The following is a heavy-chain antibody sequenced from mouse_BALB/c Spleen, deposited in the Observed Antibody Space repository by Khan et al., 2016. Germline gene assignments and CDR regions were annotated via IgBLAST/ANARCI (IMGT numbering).Heavy chain of an antibody. CDR1: GFTFSDYY. Sequence: EVELVESGGGLVKPGGSLKLSCAASGFTFSDYYMYWVRQTPEKRLEWVATISDGGSYTYYPDSVTGRFTISRDNAKNNLYLQMSSLKSEDTAMFYCAREGLRRGLAYWGQGTLVTVSA. V-gene: IGHV5-4*02. D-gene: IGHD2-4*01. J-gene: IGHJ3*01. CDR3: AREGLRRGLAY. CDR2: ISDGGSYT.